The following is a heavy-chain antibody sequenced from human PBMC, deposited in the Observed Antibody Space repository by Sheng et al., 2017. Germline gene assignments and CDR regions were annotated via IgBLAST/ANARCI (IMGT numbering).Heavy chain of an antibody. V-gene: IGHV1-18*01. J-gene: IGHJ6*02. CDR2: ISPNSGDT. CDR3: ARDKGAYGLDV. D-gene: IGHD3-16*01. Sequence: QVQMVQSGVEVKKPGASVKVSCKASGYTFTSYGLSWVRQAPGQGLEWMGWISPNSGDTIYIQNLQDRVTMTTDTSTNTAYMQLRSLRSDDTAIYYCARDKGAYGLDVWGQGTTVTVSS. CDR1: GYTFTSYG.